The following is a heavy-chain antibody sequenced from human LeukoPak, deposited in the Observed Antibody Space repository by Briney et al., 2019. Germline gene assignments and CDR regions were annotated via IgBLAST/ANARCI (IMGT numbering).Heavy chain of an antibody. J-gene: IGHJ1*01. CDR1: GFTFTNYA. CDR2: ISSSGANT. Sequence: GGSLRLSCAASGFTFTNYAITWIRQAPGKGLEWVSTISSSGANTYYADSVRGRFTISRDNSKNTLYLQMNSLRAEDTAVYYCAKDGHYDSSGFTLQYWGQGTLVTVSS. D-gene: IGHD3-22*01. CDR3: AKDGHYDSSGFTLQY. V-gene: IGHV3-23*01.